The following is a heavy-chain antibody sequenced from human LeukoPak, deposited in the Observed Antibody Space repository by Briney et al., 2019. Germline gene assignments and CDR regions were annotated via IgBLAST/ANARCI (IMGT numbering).Heavy chain of an antibody. D-gene: IGHD4/OR15-4a*01. J-gene: IGHJ4*02. CDR1: GFTFSSYE. V-gene: IGHV3-48*03. CDR3: ARRAGAYSHPYDY. Sequence: GGSLRLSSAASGFTFSSYEMNWVRQAPGKGLEWVSYISSSGSTIYYADSVKGRFTISRDNAKNSLYLQMNSLRAEDTAVYYCARRAGAYSHPYDYWGQGTLVTVSS. CDR2: ISSSGSTI.